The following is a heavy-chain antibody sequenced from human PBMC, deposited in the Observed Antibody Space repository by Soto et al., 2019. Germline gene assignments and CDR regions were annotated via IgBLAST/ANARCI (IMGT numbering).Heavy chain of an antibody. CDR3: AREEEGVDLDTAMVG. CDR2: IIPIFGTA. V-gene: IGHV1-69*12. CDR1: GGTFSSYA. J-gene: IGHJ4*02. D-gene: IGHD5-18*01. Sequence: QVQLVQSGAEVKKPGSSVKVSCKASGGTFSSYAISWVRQAPGQGLEWMGGIIPIFGTANYAQKFQGRVTIXXDXSXXTAYMELRSLRAEDTAVYYCAREEEGVDLDTAMVGWGQGTLVTVSS.